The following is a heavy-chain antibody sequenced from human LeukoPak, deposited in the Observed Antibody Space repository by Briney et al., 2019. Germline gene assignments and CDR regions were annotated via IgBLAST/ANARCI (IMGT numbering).Heavy chain of an antibody. D-gene: IGHD6-6*01. CDR1: GLTFSTYS. CDR2: ISSSSSTI. J-gene: IGHJ4*02. Sequence: HPGGSLRLSRAASGLTFSTYSINWVRQAPGKGLEWVSYISSSSSTIYYADSVKGRFTISRDNAKNSLHLQMNTLRDEDTAVYYCAREYSSSSGKALDYWGQGTLVTVSS. CDR3: AREYSSSSGKALDY. V-gene: IGHV3-48*02.